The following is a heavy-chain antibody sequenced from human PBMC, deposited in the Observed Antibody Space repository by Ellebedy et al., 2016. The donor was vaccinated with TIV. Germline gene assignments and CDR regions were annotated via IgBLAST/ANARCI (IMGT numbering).Heavy chain of an antibody. V-gene: IGHV4-59*12. J-gene: IGHJ6*02. D-gene: IGHD4-23*01. Sequence: SETLSLTCIVSGGSISSYYWGWIRQPPGKGLEWIGYVYYTGSTNYNPSLKSRVTMSVDTSKNQFSLKLSSVTAADTAVYYCARGRPSTTVVTDGDYYYGMDVWGQGTTVTVSS. CDR2: VYYTGST. CDR3: ARGRPSTTVVTDGDYYYGMDV. CDR1: GGSISSYY.